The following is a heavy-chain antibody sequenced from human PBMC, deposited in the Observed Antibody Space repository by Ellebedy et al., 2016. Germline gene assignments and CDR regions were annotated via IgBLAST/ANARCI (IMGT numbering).Heavy chain of an antibody. Sequence: ASVKVSCKTSGYTLTGYAMHWVRQAPGHRLEWMGWTNGDNGNTEYSQNFQGRVTIARDTSASTAYLDLFSLRFEDTAVYYCVRGGITGWYWGPDYWGQGTLVTVSS. J-gene: IGHJ4*02. CDR2: TNGDNGNT. V-gene: IGHV1-3*01. CDR1: GYTLTGYA. D-gene: IGHD6-19*01. CDR3: VRGGITGWYWGPDY.